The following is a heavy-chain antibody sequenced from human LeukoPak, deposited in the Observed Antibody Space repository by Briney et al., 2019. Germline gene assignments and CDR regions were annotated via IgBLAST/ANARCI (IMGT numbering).Heavy chain of an antibody. J-gene: IGHJ4*02. CDR3: ARGGYISC. CDR2: INSGGSTI. V-gene: IGHV3-48*03. D-gene: IGHD5-24*01. Sequence: GGSLRLSCAASGFTFSSYEMNWVRQAPGKGLEWVSYINSGGSTIYYADSVKGRFTISRDNAKNSLYLQMNSLRAEDTAVYYCARGGYISCWGQGTLVTVSS. CDR1: GFTFSSYE.